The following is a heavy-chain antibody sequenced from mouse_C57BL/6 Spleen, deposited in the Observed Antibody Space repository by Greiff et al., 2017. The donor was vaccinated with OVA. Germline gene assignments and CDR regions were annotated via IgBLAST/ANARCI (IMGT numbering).Heavy chain of an antibody. V-gene: IGHV1-39*01. J-gene: IGHJ4*01. CDR3: ARRITTVEAYYAMDY. CDR1: GYSFTDYN. Sequence: VQLQQSGPELVKPGASVKISCKASGYSFTDYNMNWVKQSNGKSLEWIGVINPNYGTTSYNQKFKGKATLTVDQSSSTAYMQLNSLASEDSAVYYCARRITTVEAYYAMDYWGQGTSVTVSS. CDR2: INPNYGTT. D-gene: IGHD1-1*01.